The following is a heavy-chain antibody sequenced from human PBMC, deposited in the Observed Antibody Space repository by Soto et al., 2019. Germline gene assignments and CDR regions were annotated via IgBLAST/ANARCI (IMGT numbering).Heavy chain of an antibody. CDR3: AKGGIAARLYYYYGMDV. CDR1: GFTFSSYA. CDR2: ISGSGGST. D-gene: IGHD6-6*01. V-gene: IGHV3-23*01. Sequence: EVQLLESGGGLVQPGGSLRLSCAASGFTFSSYAMSWVRQAPGKGLEWVSAISGSGGSTYYADSVKGRFTISRDNSKNTLYLQMNSLRAEDTAVYYCAKGGIAARLYYYYGMDVWGQGTTVTDSS. J-gene: IGHJ6*02.